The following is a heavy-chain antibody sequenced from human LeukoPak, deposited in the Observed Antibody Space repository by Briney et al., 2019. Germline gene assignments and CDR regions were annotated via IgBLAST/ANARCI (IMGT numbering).Heavy chain of an antibody. CDR2: INHSGST. J-gene: IGHJ4*02. D-gene: IGHD6-19*01. V-gene: IGHV4-34*01. CDR3: ARVRRRQWLGDFDY. Sequence: SETLSLTCAVYGGAFSGYYWSWSRQPPGKGLECIGEINHSGSTNYNPTLKSRVTISVDTSKNQFSLKLSSVTAADTAVYYCARVRRRQWLGDFDYWGQGTLVTVSS. CDR1: GGAFSGYY.